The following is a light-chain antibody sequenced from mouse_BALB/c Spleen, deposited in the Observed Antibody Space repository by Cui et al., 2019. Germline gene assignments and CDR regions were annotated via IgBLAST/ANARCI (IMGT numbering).Light chain of an antibody. Sequence: QIVLTLSPAIMSASLCDEISLSCSASSSVSYMHWYQQKSGTSPKLLIYSTSNLASGVPARFSGSGSGTFYSLRISSVEAEDAADYYCHQRSSYPWTFGGGTKLEIK. CDR2: STS. CDR3: HQRSSYPWT. CDR1: SSVSY. J-gene: IGKJ1*01. V-gene: IGKV4-80*01.